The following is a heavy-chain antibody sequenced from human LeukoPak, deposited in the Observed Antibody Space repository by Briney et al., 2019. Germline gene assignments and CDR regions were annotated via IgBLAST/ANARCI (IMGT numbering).Heavy chain of an antibody. CDR2: ISSSGSTI. V-gene: IGHV3-48*03. Sequence: GGSLRLSCAASGFTFSFYEMNWVRQAPGKGLEWVSYISSSGSTIYYADSVKGRFTISRDNAKNSLYLQMNSLRAEDTAVYYCARARSNYPGFDYWGHGTLVTVSS. D-gene: IGHD5-24*01. CDR3: ARARSNYPGFDY. CDR1: GFTFSFYE. J-gene: IGHJ4*01.